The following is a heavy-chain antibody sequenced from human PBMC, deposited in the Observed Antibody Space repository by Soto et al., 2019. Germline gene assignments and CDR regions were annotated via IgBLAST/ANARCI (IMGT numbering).Heavy chain of an antibody. J-gene: IGHJ6*02. D-gene: IGHD2-2*01. V-gene: IGHV4-4*02. Sequence: TSETLSLTCAVSGGSISSSNWWSWVRQPPGKGLEWIGEIYHSGSTNYNPSLKSRVTISVDKSKNQFSLKLSSVTAADTAVYYCARDPGYCSSTSCDYYYGMDVWGQGATVTVSS. CDR3: ARDPGYCSSTSCDYYYGMDV. CDR1: GGSISSSNW. CDR2: IYHSGST.